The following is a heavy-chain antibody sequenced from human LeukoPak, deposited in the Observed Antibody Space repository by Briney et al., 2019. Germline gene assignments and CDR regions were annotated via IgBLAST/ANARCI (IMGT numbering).Heavy chain of an antibody. CDR2: IYPRDGST. D-gene: IGHD6-19*01. CDR3: ARDLGTARSGWYDY. Sequence: ASVKVSCKASGYTFTSNYIHWVRQAPGQGLEWMGMIYPRDGSTSYAQKFQGRVTVTRDTSTSTVHMELSSLRSEDTAVYYCARDLGTARSGWYDYWGQGTLVTVSS. CDR1: GYTFTSNY. V-gene: IGHV1-46*01. J-gene: IGHJ4*02.